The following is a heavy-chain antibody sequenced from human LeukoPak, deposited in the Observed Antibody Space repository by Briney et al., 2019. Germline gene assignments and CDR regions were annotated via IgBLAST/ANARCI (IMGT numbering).Heavy chain of an antibody. CDR1: GFTFSSYA. Sequence: GGSLRLSCAASGFTFSSYAMSWVRQAPGKGPEWVSAISGSGGSTYYADTVKGRFTISRDNSKNTLYLQMNSLRAEDTAVYYCATHTVTTSMFDYWGQGTLVTVSS. V-gene: IGHV3-23*01. CDR2: ISGSGGST. D-gene: IGHD4-17*01. CDR3: ATHTVTTSMFDY. J-gene: IGHJ4*02.